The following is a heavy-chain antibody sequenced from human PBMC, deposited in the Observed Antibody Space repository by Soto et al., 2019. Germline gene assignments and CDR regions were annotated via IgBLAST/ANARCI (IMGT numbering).Heavy chain of an antibody. CDR2: ISSSSSYI. CDR1: GFTFSSYS. J-gene: IGHJ3*02. V-gene: IGHV3-21*01. CDR3: ARVLDPPTSRDGYNSNAFDI. D-gene: IGHD5-12*01. Sequence: EVQLVESGGGLVKPGGSLRLSCAASGFTFSSYSMNWVRQAPGKGLEWVSSISSSSSYIYYADSVKGRFTISRDNAKNSLYLQMNSLRAEDTAVYYCARVLDPPTSRDGYNSNAFDIWGQGTMVTVSS.